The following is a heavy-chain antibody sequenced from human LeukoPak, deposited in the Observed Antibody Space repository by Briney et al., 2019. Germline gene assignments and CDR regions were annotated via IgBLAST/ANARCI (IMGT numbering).Heavy chain of an antibody. CDR2: ISGSSGST. V-gene: IGHV3-23*01. Sequence: GGSLRLSCAASGFTFSNYAMSWVRQAPGKGLEWVSAISGSSGSTYYADSVKGRFTISRDNSKYTLYLQVNSLRVEDTAVYYCATHMTSVTTSLDYWGQGTLVTVSS. J-gene: IGHJ4*02. D-gene: IGHD4-17*01. CDR1: GFTFSNYA. CDR3: ATHMTSVTTSLDY.